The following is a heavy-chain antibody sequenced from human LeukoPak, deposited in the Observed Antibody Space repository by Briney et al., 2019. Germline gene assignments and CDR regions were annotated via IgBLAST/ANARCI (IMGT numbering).Heavy chain of an antibody. D-gene: IGHD3-3*01. Sequence: GGSLRLSCAASGFTFSSYAMSWVRQAPGKGLKWVSAISGSGGSTYYADSVKGRFTISRDNSKNTLYLQMNSLRAEDTAVYYRARTLIFGVVIPFDYWGQGTLVTVSS. V-gene: IGHV3-23*01. CDR1: GFTFSSYA. CDR2: ISGSGGST. J-gene: IGHJ4*02. CDR3: ARTLIFGVVIPFDY.